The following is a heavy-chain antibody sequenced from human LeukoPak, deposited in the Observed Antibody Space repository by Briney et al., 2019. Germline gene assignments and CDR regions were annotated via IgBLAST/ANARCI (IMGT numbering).Heavy chain of an antibody. V-gene: IGHV3-21*01. CDR2: ISSSSSYI. Sequence: TPGRSLRLSCAASGFTFSSYSMNWVRHAPGKGLEWVSSISSSSSYIYYADSVKGRFTISRENAKNSPYLKMNSLRAEYTALYYCARDGYYDSSAVWYFDLWGRGTLVTVSS. CDR1: GFTFSSYS. J-gene: IGHJ2*01. CDR3: ARDGYYDSSAVWYFDL. D-gene: IGHD3-22*01.